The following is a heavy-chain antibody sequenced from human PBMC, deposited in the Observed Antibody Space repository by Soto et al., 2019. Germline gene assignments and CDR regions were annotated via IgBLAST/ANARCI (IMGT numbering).Heavy chain of an antibody. V-gene: IGHV3-21*01. Sequence: GGSLRLSCAASGFTFSAYNIYWVRQAPGKGLEWVSFISSTGTYLNNAASLKGRFTISRDNANSSVFLQMDNLSAEDTAVYYCARQLHFGELSLGFWGQGTLVTVSS. CDR1: GFTFSAYN. CDR3: ARQLHFGELSLGF. CDR2: ISSTGTYL. J-gene: IGHJ4*02. D-gene: IGHD3-10*01.